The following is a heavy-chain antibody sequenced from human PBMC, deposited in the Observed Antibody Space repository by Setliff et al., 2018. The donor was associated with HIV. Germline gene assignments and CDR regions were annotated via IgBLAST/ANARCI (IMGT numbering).Heavy chain of an antibody. Sequence: GASVKVSCKASGYTFTSYAMHWVRQAPGQRLEWMGWINAGNGNTKYSQKFQGRVTMTTDTATSTAYMEVRSLRSDDTAVYYCARTDYGGNSGGNYFDYWGQGSLVTVSS. D-gene: IGHD4-17*01. V-gene: IGHV1-3*01. CDR3: ARTDYGGNSGGNYFDY. J-gene: IGHJ4*02. CDR1: GYTFTSYA. CDR2: INAGNGNT.